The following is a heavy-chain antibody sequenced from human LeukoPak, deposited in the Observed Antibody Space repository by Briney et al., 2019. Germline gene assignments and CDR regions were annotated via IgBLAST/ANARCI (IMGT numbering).Heavy chain of an antibody. J-gene: IGHJ6*02. Sequence: ASVKVSCKASGYTFTGYYMHWVRQAPGQGLEWMGWINPNSGGTNYAQKCQGRVTMTRDTSISTAYMELSRLRSEDTAVYYCARAPSVNYYDSSGYLSAYYYGMDVWGQGTTVTVSS. CDR2: INPNSGGT. CDR3: ARAPSVNYYDSSGYLSAYYYGMDV. CDR1: GYTFTGYY. V-gene: IGHV1-2*02. D-gene: IGHD3-22*01.